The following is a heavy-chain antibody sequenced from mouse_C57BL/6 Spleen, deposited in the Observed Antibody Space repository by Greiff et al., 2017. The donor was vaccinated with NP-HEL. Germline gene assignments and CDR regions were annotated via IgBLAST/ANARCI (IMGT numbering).Heavy chain of an antibody. CDR2: ISSGSSTI. V-gene: IGHV5-17*01. D-gene: IGHD1-1*01. CDR3: ARKGLTTVVAYYAMDY. CDR1: GFTFSDYG. Sequence: EVQVVESGGGLVKPGGSLKLSCAASGFTFSDYGMHWVRQAPEKGLEWVAYISSGSSTIYYADTVKGRFTISRDNAKNTLFLQMTSLRSEDTAMYYCARKGLTTVVAYYAMDYWGQGTSVTVSS. J-gene: IGHJ4*01.